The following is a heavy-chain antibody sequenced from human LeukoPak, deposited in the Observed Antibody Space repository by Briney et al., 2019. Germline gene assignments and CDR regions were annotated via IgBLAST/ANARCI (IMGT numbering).Heavy chain of an antibody. J-gene: IGHJ6*04. CDR3: ARAIGCSSTSCPYTYYYYGMDV. Sequence: GASVKVSCKASGYTFTSCYMHWVRQAPGQGLEWMGIVNPSGGSTSYAQKFQGRVTMTRDTSTSTVYMELSSLRSEDTAVYYCARAIGCSSTSCPYTYYYYGMDVWGNGATVTVSS. CDR1: GYTFTSCY. D-gene: IGHD2-2*01. V-gene: IGHV1-46*01. CDR2: VNPSGGST.